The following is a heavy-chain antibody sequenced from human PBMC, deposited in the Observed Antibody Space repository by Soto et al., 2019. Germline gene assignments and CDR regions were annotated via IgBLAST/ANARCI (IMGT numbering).Heavy chain of an antibody. V-gene: IGHV3-33*01. CDR1: GFTFSSYG. Sequence: QVQLVESGGGVVQPGRSLRLSCAASGFTFSSYGMHWVRQAPGKGLEWVAVIWYDGSNKYYADPVKGRFTISRDNSKNTLYLQMNSLRAEDTAVYYCARERIAARPRYWYFDLWGRGTLVTVSS. CDR3: ARERIAARPRYWYFDL. D-gene: IGHD6-6*01. J-gene: IGHJ2*01. CDR2: IWYDGSNK.